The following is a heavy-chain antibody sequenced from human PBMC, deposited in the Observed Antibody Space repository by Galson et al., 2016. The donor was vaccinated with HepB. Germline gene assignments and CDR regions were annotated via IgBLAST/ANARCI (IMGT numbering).Heavy chain of an antibody. Sequence: SETLSLTCTVSGGSISSTSYYWGWIRQPPGKGLEWIGNVYFSGTTFYNPSLKSRVTMSVDRPKKQFSLKMTAVTAADTAVYYCARLVRGDAFDIWGQGTLVIVSS. V-gene: IGHV4-39*01. CDR3: ARLVRGDAFDI. CDR2: VYFSGTT. D-gene: IGHD3-10*01. J-gene: IGHJ3*02. CDR1: GGSISSTSYY.